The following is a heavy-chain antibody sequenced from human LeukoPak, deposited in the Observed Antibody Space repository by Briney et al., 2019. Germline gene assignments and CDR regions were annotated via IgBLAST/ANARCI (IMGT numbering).Heavy chain of an antibody. V-gene: IGHV3-23*01. CDR1: GFTFSNYG. J-gene: IGHJ4*02. D-gene: IGHD6-13*01. CDR2: ISGSGGST. CDR3: AKGLYSSTIYYFDY. Sequence: PGGSLRLSCAASGFTFSNYGMSWVRQAPGKGLEWVSAISGSGGSTYYADSVKGRFTISRDNSKNTLYLQMNSLRAEDTAVYYCAKGLYSSTIYYFDYWGQGTLVTVSS.